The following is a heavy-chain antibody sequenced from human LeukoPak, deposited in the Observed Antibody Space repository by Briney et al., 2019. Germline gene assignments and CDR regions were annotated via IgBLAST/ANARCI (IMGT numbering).Heavy chain of an antibody. D-gene: IGHD3-10*01. Sequence: SETLSLTCTVSGGSISSSSYYWSWIRQPPGKGLEWIGYIYYSGSTNYNPSLKSRVTISVDTSKSQFSLKLSSVTAADTAVYYCARSGSYYNVYYYYGMDVWGQGTTVTVSS. CDR1: GGSISSSSYY. CDR2: IYYSGST. CDR3: ARSGSYYNVYYYYGMDV. V-gene: IGHV4-61*05. J-gene: IGHJ6*02.